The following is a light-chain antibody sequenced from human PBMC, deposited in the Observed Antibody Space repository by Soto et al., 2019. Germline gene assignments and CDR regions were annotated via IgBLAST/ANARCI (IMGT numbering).Light chain of an antibody. V-gene: IGKV3-15*01. CDR3: QQYNNWPPWT. Sequence: EVVLTQSPATLSLSPGERATLSCRASQSVSSNLAWYQQKPGQAPRLLIYGASTRATGIPARFSGSGSGTEFTHTISSLQSEDFAVYYCQQYNNWPPWTFGQGTKVDVK. CDR2: GAS. CDR1: QSVSSN. J-gene: IGKJ1*01.